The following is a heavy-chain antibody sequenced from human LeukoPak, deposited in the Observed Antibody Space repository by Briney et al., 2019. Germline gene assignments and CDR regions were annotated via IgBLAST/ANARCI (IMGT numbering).Heavy chain of an antibody. CDR3: ARVTNVYDYGGNPADY. Sequence: ASVKVSCKASGYTFTSYDINWVRQSTGQGLEWMGWMNPNSGNTGYAQKFQGRVTMTRNTSISTAYMELSSLRSEDTAVYYCARVTNVYDYGGNPADYWGQGTLVTVSS. J-gene: IGHJ4*02. V-gene: IGHV1-8*01. CDR2: MNPNSGNT. D-gene: IGHD4-23*01. CDR1: GYTFTSYD.